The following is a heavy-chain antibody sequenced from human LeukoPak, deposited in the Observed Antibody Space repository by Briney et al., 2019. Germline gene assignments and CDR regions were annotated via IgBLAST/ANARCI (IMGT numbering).Heavy chain of an antibody. V-gene: IGHV3-30-3*01. Sequence: GGSLRLSCAASGFTFSSYAMHWVRQALGKGLEWVAVISYDGSNKYYADSVKGRFTISRDNSKNTLYLQMNSLRAEDTAVYYCARDPRMVRGVTFNWFDPWGQGTLVTVSS. D-gene: IGHD3-10*01. CDR1: GFTFSSYA. J-gene: IGHJ5*02. CDR3: ARDPRMVRGVTFNWFDP. CDR2: ISYDGSNK.